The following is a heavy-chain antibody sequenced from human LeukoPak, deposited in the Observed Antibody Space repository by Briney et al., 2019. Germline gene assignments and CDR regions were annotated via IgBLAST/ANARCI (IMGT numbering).Heavy chain of an antibody. J-gene: IGHJ3*02. V-gene: IGHV3-9*01. CDR1: GFTFDDYA. Sequence: GGSLRLSCAASGFTFDDYAMRWVRQAPGKGLEWVSGISWNSGSIGYADSVKGRFTISRDNAKNSLYLQMNSLRAEDTALYYCAKGLYYGSGSHDAFDIWGQGTMVTVSS. D-gene: IGHD3-10*01. CDR3: AKGLYYGSGSHDAFDI. CDR2: ISWNSGSI.